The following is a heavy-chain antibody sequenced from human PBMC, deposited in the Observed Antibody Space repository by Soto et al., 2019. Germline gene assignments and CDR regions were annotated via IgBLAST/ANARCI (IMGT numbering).Heavy chain of an antibody. CDR2: ISYDGSNK. V-gene: IGHV3-30*18. J-gene: IGHJ4*02. Sequence: HPGGSLRLSCAASGFTFSSYGMHWVRQAPGKGLEWVAVISYDGSNKYYADSVKGRFTISRDNSKNTLYLQMNSLRAEDTAVHYCAKTGHSGSYLGPFDYWGQGTLVTVSS. CDR1: GFTFSSYG. CDR3: AKTGHSGSYLGPFDY. D-gene: IGHD1-26*01.